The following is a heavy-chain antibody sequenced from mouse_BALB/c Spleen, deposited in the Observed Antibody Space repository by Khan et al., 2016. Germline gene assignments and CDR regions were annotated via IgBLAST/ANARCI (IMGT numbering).Heavy chain of an antibody. V-gene: IGHV1-7*01. CDR2: INPSTGYT. CDR3: ARYYRYDLYYDAMDY. Sequence: QVQLQQSGAELAKPGASVKMSCKASGYTFTSYWMHWVKQRPGQGLEWIGYINPSTGYTEYNQKFKDKATLTADKSSSTAYMQLSSLTSEDAAVYYCARYYRYDLYYDAMDYWGQGPSVTVSS. J-gene: IGHJ4*01. D-gene: IGHD2-14*01. CDR1: GYTFTSYW.